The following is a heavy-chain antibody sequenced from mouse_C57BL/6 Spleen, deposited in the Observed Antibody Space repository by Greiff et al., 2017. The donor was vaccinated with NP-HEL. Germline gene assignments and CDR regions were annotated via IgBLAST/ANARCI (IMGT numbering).Heavy chain of an antibody. J-gene: IGHJ3*01. CDR3: ATSTMIKSWFAY. V-gene: IGHV1-20*01. CDR1: GYSFTGYF. Sequence: VQLKESGPELVKPGDSVKISCKASGYSFTGYFMNWVMQSHGKSLEWIGRINPYNGDTFYNQKFKGKATLTVDKSSSTAHMELRSLTSEDSAVYYCATSTMIKSWFAYWGQGTLVTVSA. D-gene: IGHD2-4*01. CDR2: INPYNGDT.